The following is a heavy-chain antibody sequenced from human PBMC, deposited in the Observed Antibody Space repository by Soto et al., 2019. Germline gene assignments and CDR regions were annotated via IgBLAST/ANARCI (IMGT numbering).Heavy chain of an antibody. J-gene: IGHJ6*02. CDR1: GGSISSYY. Sequence: PSYSLSITCTVSGGSISSYYWSWIRKHPGKGLEWIGYIYYSGSTNYNPSLKSRVTISVDTSKNQFSLKLSSVTAADTAVYYCARGYCSSTSCRPPVYYYYGMDVWGQGTTVTVSS. CDR2: IYYSGST. CDR3: ARGYCSSTSCRPPVYYYYGMDV. V-gene: IGHV4-59*07. D-gene: IGHD2-2*01.